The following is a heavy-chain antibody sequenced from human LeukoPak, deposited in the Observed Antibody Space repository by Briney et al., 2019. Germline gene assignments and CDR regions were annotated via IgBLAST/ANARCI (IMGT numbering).Heavy chain of an antibody. J-gene: IGHJ6*02. CDR3: VRRLSYYFGVDV. CDR2: MSYGGDT. CDR1: GGSISNDGYF. V-gene: IGHV4-39*01. Sequence: SETLSLTCTVSGGSISNDGYFWGWXRQPPXXGLEWIGSMSYGGDTYYRPDTKSRLTISVDPPENQFSLKLRSVTAADTAVYHCVRRLSYYFGVDVWGQGATVIVSS.